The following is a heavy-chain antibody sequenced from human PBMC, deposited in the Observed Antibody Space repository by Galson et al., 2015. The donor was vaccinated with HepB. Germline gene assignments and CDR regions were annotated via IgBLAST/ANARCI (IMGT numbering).Heavy chain of an antibody. CDR1: GYTFTSYD. CDR3: ARGRGDGYNNDYYYYMDV. V-gene: IGHV1-8*01. D-gene: IGHD5-24*01. Sequence: ASGYTFTSYDINWVRQATGQGLEWMGWMNPNSGNTGYAQKFQGRVTMTRNTSISTAYMELSSLRSEDTAVYYCARGRGDGYNNDYYYYMDVWGQGTLVTVSS. J-gene: IGHJ6*03. CDR2: MNPNSGNT.